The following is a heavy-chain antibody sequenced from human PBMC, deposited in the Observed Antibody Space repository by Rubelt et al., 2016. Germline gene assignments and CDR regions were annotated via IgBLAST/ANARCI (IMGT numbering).Heavy chain of an antibody. V-gene: IGHV1-69*01. D-gene: IGHD6-13*01. CDR2: IIPIFGSA. Sequence: QVQLVQSGAEVKRPGSSLKVSCKVSGGSFSNYGISWVRQAPGQGLEWMGGIIPIFGSAIYREKFQDRVTITADESTTTVYMELRSLKSDDTAIYFCASERIEYSTSAAWEYWGQGSLVTVSS. CDR3: ASERIEYSTSAAWEY. J-gene: IGHJ1*01. CDR1: GGSFSNYG.